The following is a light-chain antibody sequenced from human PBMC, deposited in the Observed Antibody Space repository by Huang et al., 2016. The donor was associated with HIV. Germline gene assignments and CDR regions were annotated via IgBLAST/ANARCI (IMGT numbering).Light chain of an antibody. CDR2: DRT. V-gene: IGKV3-11*01. Sequence: DIVLTQSPATLSLSLGEIATLSCRASQSVSSYLAWYQQKPGQAPRLRIYDRTTRAKRIPGKFSVSGSKTDYSRAINGQEPGDFAVYCRQQQNNWPFTVRPGTKVGI. CDR3: QQQNNWPFT. CDR1: QSVSSY. J-gene: IGKJ3*01.